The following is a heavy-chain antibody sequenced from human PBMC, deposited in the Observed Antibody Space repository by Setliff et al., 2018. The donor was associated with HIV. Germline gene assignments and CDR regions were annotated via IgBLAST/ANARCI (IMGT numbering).Heavy chain of an antibody. D-gene: IGHD2-8*01. CDR1: GGSINTYY. J-gene: IGHJ4*02. CDR3: ARGQSCTNGVCYQY. Sequence: PSETLSLTCTVSGGSINTYYWTWIRQSPGKGLEWIGYFYHSGSANYNPSLKSRVSISVDTSKNEFSLNLSSLTAADTAVYYCARGQSCTNGVCYQYWGQGTQVTVSS. V-gene: IGHV4-59*01. CDR2: FYHSGSA.